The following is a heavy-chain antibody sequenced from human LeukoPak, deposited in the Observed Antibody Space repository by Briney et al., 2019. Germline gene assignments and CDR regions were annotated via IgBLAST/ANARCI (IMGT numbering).Heavy chain of an antibody. D-gene: IGHD6-6*01. CDR2: ISGSGGST. CDR3: AKECEYSSSSYYFDY. Sequence: GGSLRLSCAASGFTFGIYAMSWVRQAPGKGLEWVSAISGSGGSTYYADSVKGRFTISRDNSKNTLYLQMNSLRAEDTAVYYCAKECEYSSSSYYFDYWGQGTLVTVSS. CDR1: GFTFGIYA. J-gene: IGHJ4*02. V-gene: IGHV3-23*01.